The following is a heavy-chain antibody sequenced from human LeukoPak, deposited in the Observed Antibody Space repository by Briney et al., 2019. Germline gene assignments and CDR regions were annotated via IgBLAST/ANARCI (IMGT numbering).Heavy chain of an antibody. Sequence: GGSLRLSCAASGFTFSNYWMHWVRQAPGKGLVWVSRIKSDGTITSYADSVKGRFTISRDNAKNTLYLQMNSLRGEDTAVYYCAISPPDSSWVYWGRGILVTVSS. CDR1: GFTFSNYW. J-gene: IGHJ4*02. D-gene: IGHD6-13*01. CDR2: IKSDGTIT. V-gene: IGHV3-74*01. CDR3: AISPPDSSWVY.